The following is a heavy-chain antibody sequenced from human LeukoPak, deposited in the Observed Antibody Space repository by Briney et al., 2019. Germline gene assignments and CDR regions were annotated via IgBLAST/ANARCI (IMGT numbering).Heavy chain of an antibody. V-gene: IGHV1-69*05. J-gene: IGHJ4*02. CDR3: ARSYTAMDPGFY. CDR1: GGTFSSYA. Sequence: GASVKASCKASGGTFSSYAISWVRQAPGHGLEWMGGIIPIFGTANYAQKFQGRVTITTDESTSTAYMELSSLRSEDTAVYYCARSYTAMDPGFYWGQGTLVTVSS. CDR2: IIPIFGTA. D-gene: IGHD5-18*01.